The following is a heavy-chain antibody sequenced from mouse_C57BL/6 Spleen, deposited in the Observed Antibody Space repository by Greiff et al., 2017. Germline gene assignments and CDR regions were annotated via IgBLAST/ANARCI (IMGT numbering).Heavy chain of an antibody. CDR1: GFTFSDYG. Sequence: EVKLMESGGGLVKPGGSLKLSCAASGFTFSDYGMHWVRQAPEKGLEWVAYISSGSSTIYYADTVKGRFTISRANAKNTLFLQMTSLRSEDTAMYYCARRFSTTVVASRDDAMDYWGQGTSVTVSS. CDR3: ARRFSTTVVASRDDAMDY. CDR2: ISSGSSTI. D-gene: IGHD1-1*01. V-gene: IGHV5-17*01. J-gene: IGHJ4*01.